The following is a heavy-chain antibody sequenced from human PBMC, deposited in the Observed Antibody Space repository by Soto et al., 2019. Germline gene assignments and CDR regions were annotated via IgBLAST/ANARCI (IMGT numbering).Heavy chain of an antibody. Sequence: GVSLRLSCAGSGFTFRWFGMNWVRQVPGKGLEWVASISSGSSDTWYADSVKGRFIISRDNAQNSLFLQMNTLRPEDTAMYYCARVAYWGPGTQVTVSS. V-gene: IGHV3-21*01. J-gene: IGHJ4*02. CDR2: ISSGSSDT. CDR3: ARVAY. CDR1: GFTFRWFG.